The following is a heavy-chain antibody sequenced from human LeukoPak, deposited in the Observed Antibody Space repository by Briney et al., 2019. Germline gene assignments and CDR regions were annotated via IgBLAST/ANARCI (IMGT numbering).Heavy chain of an antibody. CDR3: AREAWELTPLSDQYYYYYYMDV. D-gene: IGHD1-26*01. V-gene: IGHV4-59*12. CDR1: GGSISSYY. Sequence: SETLSLTCTVSGGSISSYYWSWIRQPPGKGLEWIGNIYYSGSTNYNPSLKSRVTISVDTSKNQFSLKRSSVTAADTAVYYCAREAWELTPLSDQYYYYYYMDVWGKGTTVTISS. J-gene: IGHJ6*03. CDR2: IYYSGST.